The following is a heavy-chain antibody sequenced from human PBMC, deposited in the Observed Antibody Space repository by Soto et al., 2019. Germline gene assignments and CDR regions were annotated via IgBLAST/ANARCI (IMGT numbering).Heavy chain of an antibody. CDR1: GGSISSGGYY. D-gene: IGHD3-10*01. V-gene: IGHV4-31*03. Sequence: QVQLQESGPGLVKPSQTLSLTCTVSGGSISSGGYYWSWIRQHPGKGLEWIGYIYYSGSTYYNPSLKSRVTISVDTSKNQFSLKLSSVAAADTAVYYWARESMVRGVIYFDYWGQGTLVTVSS. J-gene: IGHJ4*02. CDR3: ARESMVRGVIYFDY. CDR2: IYYSGST.